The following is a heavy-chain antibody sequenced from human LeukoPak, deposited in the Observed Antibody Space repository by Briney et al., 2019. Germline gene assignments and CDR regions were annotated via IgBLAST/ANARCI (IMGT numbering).Heavy chain of an antibody. V-gene: IGHV4-59*08. CDR3: ATSPVTTWWFDP. CDR1: GGSISSYY. Sequence: PSETLSLTCTVSGGSISSYYWSWIRQPPGKGLEWIGYIYYSGSTNYNPSLKSRVTISVDTSKNQFSLKLSSVTASDTAVYYCATSPVTTWWFDPWGQGTLVTVSS. J-gene: IGHJ5*02. D-gene: IGHD4-17*01. CDR2: IYYSGST.